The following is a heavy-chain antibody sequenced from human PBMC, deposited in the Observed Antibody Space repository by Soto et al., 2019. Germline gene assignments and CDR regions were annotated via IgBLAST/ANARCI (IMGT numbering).Heavy chain of an antibody. CDR3: ARHFVAVVIKGWGY. Sequence: PSETLSLTCTVSGGSISSPHDYWGWIRKSPGSGLEWIGSIYYTGSSYYNPSLRSRVSMSVDTSKNQFSLKLISVTAADTAVYYCARHFVAVVIKGWGYWGQGKLVTVSS. J-gene: IGHJ4*02. CDR2: IYYTGSS. CDR1: GGSISSPHDY. D-gene: IGHD3-10*01. V-gene: IGHV4-39*01.